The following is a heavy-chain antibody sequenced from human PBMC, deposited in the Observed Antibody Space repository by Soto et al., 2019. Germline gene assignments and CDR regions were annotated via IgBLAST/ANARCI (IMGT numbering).Heavy chain of an antibody. V-gene: IGHV1-2*02. J-gene: IGHJ4*02. CDR3: ARGAAGDSSLVTYPFDS. D-gene: IGHD3-16*01. CDR2: INPNSGGT. CDR1: GYTFIGYY. Sequence: ASVKVSCKASGYTFIGYYLHWVRQVPGQGLEWMGWINPNSGGTNYAQKFQGRVTMTRDTSISTAFMDLSRLRSDDTAVYYCARGAAGDSSLVTYPFDSWGQGTLVTVS.